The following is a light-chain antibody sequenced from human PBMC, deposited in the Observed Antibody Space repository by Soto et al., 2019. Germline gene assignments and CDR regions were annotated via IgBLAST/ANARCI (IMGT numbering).Light chain of an antibody. CDR1: QSVSNN. CDR3: QQRRSWPPTIT. Sequence: EIVMTQSPATLSVSPGERATLSCRASQSVSNNLAWYQQKPGQAPRLLIYGASTRATGIPARFSGSGSGTDFTLTISSLEPEDFAVYYCQQRRSWPPTITFGQGTRLEIK. J-gene: IGKJ5*01. V-gene: IGKV3-15*01. CDR2: GAS.